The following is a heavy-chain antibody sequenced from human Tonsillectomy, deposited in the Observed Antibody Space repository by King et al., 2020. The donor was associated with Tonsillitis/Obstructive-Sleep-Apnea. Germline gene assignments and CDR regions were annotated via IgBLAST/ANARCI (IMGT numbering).Heavy chain of an antibody. D-gene: IGHD4-11*01. Sequence: VQLQQWGAGLLKPSETLSLTCAVYGGSFSGYYWSWIRQPPGKGLEWFGEINHSGSTNYNPSLKSRVTISVDTSKNQFSLKLSSVTAADTAVYYCARGPMTTVTTFYYYYYMDVWGKGTTVTVSS. V-gene: IGHV4-34*01. J-gene: IGHJ6*03. CDR2: INHSGST. CDR1: GGSFSGYY. CDR3: ARGPMTTVTTFYYYYYMDV.